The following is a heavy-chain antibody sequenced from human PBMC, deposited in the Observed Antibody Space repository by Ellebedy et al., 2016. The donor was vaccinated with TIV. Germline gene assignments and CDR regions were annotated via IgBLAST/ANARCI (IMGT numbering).Heavy chain of an antibody. CDR3: AKGLYYGDYDYFYGMHV. J-gene: IGHJ6*02. Sequence: GESLKISXAASGFTFSSFNMSWVRQAPEKGLEWVSAISKSGYNAYYADSVKGRFTISRDNSKNTLYPQMNSLRAEDTALYYCAKGLYYGDYDYFYGMHVWGQGTTVTVSS. D-gene: IGHD4-17*01. CDR2: ISKSGYNA. CDR1: GFTFSSFN. V-gene: IGHV3-23*01.